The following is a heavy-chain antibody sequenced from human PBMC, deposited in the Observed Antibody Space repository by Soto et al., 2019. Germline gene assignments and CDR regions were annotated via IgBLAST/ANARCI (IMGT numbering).Heavy chain of an antibody. V-gene: IGHV1-46*01. Sequence: GASVKVSCRASGYTFTSYYMHWVRQAPGQGLEWMGIINPSGGSTSYAQKFQGRVTMTRDTSTSTVYMELSSLRSEDTAVYYCARVGTYYYDSSGQLPLHYGMDVWGQGTTVTVSS. J-gene: IGHJ6*02. CDR1: GYTFTSYY. CDR2: INPSGGST. CDR3: ARVGTYYYDSSGQLPLHYGMDV. D-gene: IGHD3-22*01.